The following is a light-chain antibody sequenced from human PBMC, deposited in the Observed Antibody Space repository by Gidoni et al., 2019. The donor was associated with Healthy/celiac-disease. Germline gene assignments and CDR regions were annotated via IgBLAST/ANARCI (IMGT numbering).Light chain of an antibody. J-gene: IGKJ4*01. CDR3: QQYDNLPLT. CDR2: DAS. V-gene: IGKV1-33*01. Sequence: DIQMTQSPSSLSASVGDRVTITCQASQDINNYLNWYQQKPGKAPKLLIYDASNLETGVPSRFSGSGSGTNFTFTISSLQPEDIATYYRQQYDNLPLTFGGGTKVEIK. CDR1: QDINNY.